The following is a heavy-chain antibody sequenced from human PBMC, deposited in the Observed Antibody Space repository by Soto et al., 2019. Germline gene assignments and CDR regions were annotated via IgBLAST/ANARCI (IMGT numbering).Heavy chain of an antibody. V-gene: IGHV4-4*02. Sequence: PSETLSLTCAVSGGSISSSNWWSWVRQPPGKGLEWIGEIYHSGSTNYNPSLKSRVTISVDKSKNQFSLKLSSVTAADTAVYYCARGGVQLWSYYIDYWGQATLVTVSS. CDR2: IYHSGST. CDR1: GGSISSSNW. J-gene: IGHJ4*02. CDR3: ARGGVQLWSYYIDY. D-gene: IGHD5-18*01.